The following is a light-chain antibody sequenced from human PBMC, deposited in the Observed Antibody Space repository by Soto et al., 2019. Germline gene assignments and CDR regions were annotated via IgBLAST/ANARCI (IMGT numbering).Light chain of an antibody. CDR1: QSISSY. CDR2: KAS. J-gene: IGKJ1*01. CDR3: QQYNTYST. Sequence: DIQMTQSPSTLSASVGDRVTITCRASQSISSYLAWYQQRPGKAPKLLIYKASSLDSGVPSRFSGSGTGTEVTLTINSLQTDDFANYYCQQYNTYSTFGQGTKVELK. V-gene: IGKV1-5*03.